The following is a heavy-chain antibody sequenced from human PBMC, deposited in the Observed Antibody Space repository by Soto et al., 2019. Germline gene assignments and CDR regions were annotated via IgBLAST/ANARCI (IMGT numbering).Heavy chain of an antibody. CDR2: IYYSGST. J-gene: IGHJ5*02. CDR3: ARGVATIGP. D-gene: IGHD5-12*01. CDR1: GDSISSYY. V-gene: IGHV4-59*01. Sequence: QVPLQESGPRLVKPSETLSLTCTVSGDSISSYYWSWIRQPPGKGLEWIGYIYYSGSTNYNPSLKSRVTISVDPPKNQFSLKLTSVTAADTAVYYCARGVATIGPWGQGTLVTVSS.